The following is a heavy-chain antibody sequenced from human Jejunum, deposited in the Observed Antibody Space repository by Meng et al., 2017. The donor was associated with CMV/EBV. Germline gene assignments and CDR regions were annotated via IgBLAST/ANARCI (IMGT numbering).Heavy chain of an antibody. CDR1: GFNFDIVS. Sequence: SCAASGFNFDIVSVSWGRQATGKRLEWVASIRQDGSEKYYVDFVKGRFTISRKNAKNSLYLQMNSLRVEDTAMYYCAEGIASRLRGQGTMVTVSS. V-gene: IGHV3-7*01. CDR3: AEGIASRL. J-gene: IGHJ4*02. D-gene: IGHD6-6*01. CDR2: IRQDGSEK.